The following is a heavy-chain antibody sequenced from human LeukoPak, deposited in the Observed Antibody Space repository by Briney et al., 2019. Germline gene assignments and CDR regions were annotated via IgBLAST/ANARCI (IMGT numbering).Heavy chain of an antibody. CDR1: GYTFTSYG. D-gene: IGHD1/OR15-1a*01. V-gene: IGHV1-69*04. CDR2: IIPILGIA. CDR3: AASEGPGEQSREDWFDP. J-gene: IGHJ5*02. Sequence: GASVKVSCKASGYTFTSYGISWVRQAPGQGLEWMGRIIPILGIANYAQKFQGRVTITADKSTSTAYMELSSLRSEDTAVYYCAASEGPGEQSREDWFDPWGQGTLVTVSS.